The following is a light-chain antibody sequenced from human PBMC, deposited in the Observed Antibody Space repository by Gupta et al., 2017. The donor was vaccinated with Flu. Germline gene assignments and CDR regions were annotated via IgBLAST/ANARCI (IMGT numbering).Light chain of an antibody. Sequence: QSALTQPASVSGSPGQSITISCTGTSSDIGFYNYVSWYQHHPGKAPRLMIYEVNNRPSGVSYRFSGSKAGNTASLTISGLQAEDEADYYCSSCTTSSTLVFGGGTKLTVL. CDR1: SSDIGFYNY. V-gene: IGLV2-14*01. CDR3: SSCTTSSTLV. J-gene: IGLJ3*02. CDR2: EVN.